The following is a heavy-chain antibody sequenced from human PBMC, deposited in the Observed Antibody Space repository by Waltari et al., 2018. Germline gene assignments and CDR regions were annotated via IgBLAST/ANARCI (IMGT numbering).Heavy chain of an antibody. D-gene: IGHD2-21*02. Sequence: EVQVLESGGGLVQPGGSLRLSCAASGFTFSSHGMRWVRQAPGKGREWVAAISGSGGTTYYADSVRGRFTISRDNSKNTLYLQMNSLRAEDTAVYYCAKGWQRVTATHFDYWGQGTLVTVSS. CDR3: AKGWQRVTATHFDY. V-gene: IGHV3-23*01. CDR1: GFTFSSHG. J-gene: IGHJ4*02. CDR2: ISGSGGTT.